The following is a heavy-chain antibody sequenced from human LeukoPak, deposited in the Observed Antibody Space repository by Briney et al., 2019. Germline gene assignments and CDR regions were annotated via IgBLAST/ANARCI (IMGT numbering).Heavy chain of an antibody. CDR1: GGSISSYY. D-gene: IGHD3-22*01. CDR3: ARGHYYDKPLGY. J-gene: IGHJ4*02. CDR2: IYYSGST. V-gene: IGHV4-59*01. Sequence: PSQTLSLTCTVSGGSISSYYWSWIRQPPGKGLEWIGYIYYSGSTNYNPSLKSRVTISVDTSKNQFSLKLSSVTAADTAVYYCARGHYYDKPLGYWGQGTLVTVSS.